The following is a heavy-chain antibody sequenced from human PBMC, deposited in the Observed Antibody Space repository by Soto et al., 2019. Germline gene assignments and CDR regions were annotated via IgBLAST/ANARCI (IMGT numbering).Heavy chain of an antibody. Sequence: GGSLRLSCAASGFTFSTYGMHWVRLAPGKGLEWVAVIWYDGSYKYYADSVKGRFTLSRDNSKNTLYMQLNSLRAEDTAVYYCARGTHTGTGIFDYWGQGTLVTVSS. CDR3: ARGTHTGTGIFDY. CDR2: IWYDGSYK. CDR1: GFTFSTYG. J-gene: IGHJ4*02. D-gene: IGHD1-1*01. V-gene: IGHV3-33*01.